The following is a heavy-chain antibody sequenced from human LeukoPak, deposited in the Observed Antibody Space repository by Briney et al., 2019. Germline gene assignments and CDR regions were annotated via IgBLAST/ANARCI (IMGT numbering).Heavy chain of an antibody. J-gene: IGHJ4*02. CDR1: GGTFSSYA. Sequence: SVKVSCKASGGTFSSYAISWVRQAPGQGLEWMGGIIPIFGTANYAQKFQGRVTMTEDTSTDTAYMELSSLRSEDTAVYYCATGVEMATIVFDYWGQGTLVTVSS. CDR2: IIPIFGTA. CDR3: ATGVEMATIVFDY. V-gene: IGHV1-69*06. D-gene: IGHD5-24*01.